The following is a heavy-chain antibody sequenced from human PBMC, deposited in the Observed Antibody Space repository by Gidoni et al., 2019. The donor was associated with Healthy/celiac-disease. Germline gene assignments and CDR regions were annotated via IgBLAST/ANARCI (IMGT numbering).Heavy chain of an antibody. CDR2: SYHSGST. V-gene: IGHV4-38-2*01. CDR3: ARVSGVYDYTTFDY. J-gene: IGHJ4*02. D-gene: IGHD4-4*01. CDR1: GYSISSGYY. Sequence: QVQLQESGPGLVKPSATLSLTCAVSGYSISSGYYWGWIRQPPGKGLEWIGSSYHSGSTYYNPSLKSRVTISVDTAKNQFSLKLSSVTAADTAVYYCARVSGVYDYTTFDYWGQGTLVTVSS.